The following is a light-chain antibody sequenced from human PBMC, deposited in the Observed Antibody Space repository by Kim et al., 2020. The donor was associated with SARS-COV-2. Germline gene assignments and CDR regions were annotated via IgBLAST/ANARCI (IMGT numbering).Light chain of an antibody. CDR3: QSYDSSNHWV. J-gene: IGLJ3*02. CDR1: SGSIARNY. CDR2: EDK. Sequence: TVTITCTRSSGSIARNYVQWYQQRPGRSPTIVIYEDKERYTGVPDRFSGSIDSSSNSASLTISGLNTEDEAHYYCQSYDSSNHWVFGGGTQLTVL. V-gene: IGLV6-57*01.